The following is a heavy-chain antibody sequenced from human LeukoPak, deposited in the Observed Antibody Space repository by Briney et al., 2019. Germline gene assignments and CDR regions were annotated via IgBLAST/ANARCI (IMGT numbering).Heavy chain of an antibody. CDR3: ARAYYYDSSGYSTSYYFDY. CDR2: LNPNNGGT. J-gene: IGHJ4*02. D-gene: IGHD3-22*01. CDR1: GYTFTGYY. V-gene: IGHV1-2*06. Sequence: HGASVKVSCKASGYTFTGYYMHWVRQAPGQGLEWMGRLNPNNGGTNYAQKFQGRVTMTSDTSVKTAYMELSRLRSDDTAVYCCARAYYYDSSGYSTSYYFDYWGQGTLVTVSS.